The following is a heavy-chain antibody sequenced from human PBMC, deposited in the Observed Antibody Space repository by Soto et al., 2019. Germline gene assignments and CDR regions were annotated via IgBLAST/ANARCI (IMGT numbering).Heavy chain of an antibody. CDR2: ISYDGSNK. Sequence: QVQLVESGGGVVQPGRSLRLSCAASGFTFSSYAMHWVRQAPGKGLEWVAVISYDGSNKYYADSVKGRFTISRDNSMNTLDLQMNSSRADDTAVYYCASDQYSSDPEINCFDPWGQRTLVNVSS. CDR1: GFTFSSYA. CDR3: ASDQYSSDPEINCFDP. V-gene: IGHV3-30-3*01. D-gene: IGHD6-25*01. J-gene: IGHJ5*02.